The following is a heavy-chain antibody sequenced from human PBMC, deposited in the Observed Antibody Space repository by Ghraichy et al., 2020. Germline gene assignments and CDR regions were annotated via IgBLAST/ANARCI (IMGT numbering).Heavy chain of an antibody. CDR2: ISGSGGST. CDR1: GFTFSSYA. Sequence: GESLNISCAASGFTFSSYAMSWVRQAPGKGLEWVSAISGSGGSTYYADSVKGRFTISRDNSKNTLYLQMNSLRAEDTAVYYCAKAKAVAVWSRYFDYWGQGTLVTVSS. V-gene: IGHV3-23*01. J-gene: IGHJ4*02. D-gene: IGHD6-19*01. CDR3: AKAKAVAVWSRYFDY.